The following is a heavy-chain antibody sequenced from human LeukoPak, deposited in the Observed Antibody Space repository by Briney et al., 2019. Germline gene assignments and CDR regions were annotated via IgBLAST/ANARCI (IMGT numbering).Heavy chain of an antibody. V-gene: IGHV4-59*01. D-gene: IGHD4-17*01. Sequence: SETLSLTCTVSDGFITNYYWSWVRQPPGKGLEFIGYVHYSGTTNYNPSLRSRVTISIDTSKKHFFLKLNSVTAADTAVYYCATGYGDFRVEGRYFYSWGQETLVTVSS. CDR1: DGFITNYY. CDR3: ATGYGDFRVEGRYFYS. J-gene: IGHJ4*02. CDR2: VHYSGTT.